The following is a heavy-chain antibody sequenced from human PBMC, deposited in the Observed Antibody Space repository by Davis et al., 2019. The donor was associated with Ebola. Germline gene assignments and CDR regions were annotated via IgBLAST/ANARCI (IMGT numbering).Heavy chain of an antibody. CDR2: NRAYNGNT. Sequence: AASVKVSCKASGYTFTSYGISWVRQAPGQGLEGKGWNRAYNGNTNYAQKFQGRVTMTTDTSTSTAYMELRSLRSHDTAVYYCARDLGMIAAAGTDDYWGQGTLVTVSS. D-gene: IGHD6-13*01. CDR3: ARDLGMIAAAGTDDY. CDR1: GYTFTSYG. V-gene: IGHV1-18*01. J-gene: IGHJ4*02.